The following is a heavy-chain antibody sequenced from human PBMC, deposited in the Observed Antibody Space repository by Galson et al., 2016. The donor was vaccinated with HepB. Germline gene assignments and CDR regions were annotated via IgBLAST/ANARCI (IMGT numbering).Heavy chain of an antibody. D-gene: IGHD3-10*01. CDR1: GFTFRNFW. Sequence: LRLSCAASGFTFRNFWMSWVRQDPGKGLEWVANIKQGGSQTYYVDSVKGRFTISRDDAKNSLYLQMNSLRAEDTAVYYCASLWFGETHFDYCGQGAVVTVSS. V-gene: IGHV3-7*01. CDR3: ASLWFGETHFDY. CDR2: IKQGGSQT. J-gene: IGHJ4*02.